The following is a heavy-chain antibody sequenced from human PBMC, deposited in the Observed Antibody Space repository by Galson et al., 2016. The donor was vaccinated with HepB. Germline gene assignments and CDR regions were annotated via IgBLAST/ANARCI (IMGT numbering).Heavy chain of an antibody. Sequence: SLRLSCAASGFTFSTYSMNWVRQAPGKGLEWVSYISRSISTVHYADSVKGRFTISIDNAKNSLYLQMNSLRDEDTAVYYCASALGIHDYYGMDVWGQGTTVTVSS. CDR3: ASALGIHDYYGMDV. J-gene: IGHJ6*02. CDR2: ISRSISTV. V-gene: IGHV3-48*02. D-gene: IGHD5-18*01. CDR1: GFTFSTYS.